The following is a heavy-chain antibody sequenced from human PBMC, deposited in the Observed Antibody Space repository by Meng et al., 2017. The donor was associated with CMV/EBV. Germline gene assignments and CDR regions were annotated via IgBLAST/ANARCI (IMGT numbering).Heavy chain of an antibody. CDR1: GFTFSSYG. D-gene: IGHD1-26*01. CDR2: ISSSSSYI. J-gene: IGHJ6*02. Sequence: GESLKISCAASGFTFSSYGMHWVRQAPGKGLEWVSSISSSSSYIYYADSVKGRFTISRDNAKNSLYLQMNSLRAEDTAVYYCARGAFIVGATRYYGMDVWGQGTTVTVSS. CDR3: ARGAFIVGATRYYGMDV. V-gene: IGHV3-21*01.